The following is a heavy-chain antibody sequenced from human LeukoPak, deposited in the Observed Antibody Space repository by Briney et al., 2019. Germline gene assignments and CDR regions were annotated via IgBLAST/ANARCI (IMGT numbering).Heavy chain of an antibody. D-gene: IGHD2-15*01. CDR3: ARQEYCSGGSCYTWFDP. Sequence: GESLKISCKDSGYRFSSYWIAWVRQMPGKGLEYIGIIYLGDSDIRYSPSFQGQVTISADKSISTAYLQWSSLKASDTAMYYCARQEYCSGGSCYTWFDPWGQGTLVTVSS. CDR2: IYLGDSDI. V-gene: IGHV5-51*01. J-gene: IGHJ5*02. CDR1: GYRFSSYW.